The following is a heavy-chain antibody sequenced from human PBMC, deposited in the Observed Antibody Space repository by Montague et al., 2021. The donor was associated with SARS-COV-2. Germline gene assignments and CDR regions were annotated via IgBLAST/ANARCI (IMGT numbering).Heavy chain of an antibody. V-gene: IGHV4-34*01. D-gene: IGHD1-26*01. J-gene: IGHJ4*02. Sequence: SETLSLTCAAYGGSFSNKYWTWIRQPPGKGLEWIGEINHTGSTYYKPSLKRRVTISVDTSKNQFSLKVSSVTAADTAVYYCARGLMSGSYYLGLDYWGQGTLVTVSS. CDR1: GGSFSNKY. CDR3: ARGLMSGSYYLGLDY. CDR2: INHTGST.